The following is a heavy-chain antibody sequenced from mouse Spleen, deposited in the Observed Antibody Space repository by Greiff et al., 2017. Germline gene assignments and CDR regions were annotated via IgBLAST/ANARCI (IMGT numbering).Heavy chain of an antibody. Sequence: EVQLQQSGPGLVKPSQSLSLTCSVTGYSITSGYYWNWIRQFPGNKLEWMGYISYDGSNNYNPSLKNRISITRDTSKNQFFLKLNSVTTEDTATYYCARDGGSTMITRVFAYWGQGTLVTVSA. J-gene: IGHJ3*01. V-gene: IGHV3-6*01. D-gene: IGHD2-4*01. CDR1: GYSITSGYY. CDR2: ISYDGSN. CDR3: ARDGGSTMITRVFAY.